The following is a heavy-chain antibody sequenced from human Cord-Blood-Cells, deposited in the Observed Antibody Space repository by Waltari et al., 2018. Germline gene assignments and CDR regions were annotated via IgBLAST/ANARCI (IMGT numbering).Heavy chain of an antibody. CDR3: ARGIVATSNY. J-gene: IGHJ4*02. V-gene: IGHV3-21*01. Sequence: EVQLVESGGGLVKPGGSLRLSCAASGFPFSRDRMNWVRQAPGKGLEWVSSISSSSSYIYYADSVKGRFTISRDNAKNSLYLQMNSLRAEDTAVYYCARGIVATSNYWGQGTLVTVSS. D-gene: IGHD5-12*01. CDR2: ISSSSSYI. CDR1: GFPFSRDR.